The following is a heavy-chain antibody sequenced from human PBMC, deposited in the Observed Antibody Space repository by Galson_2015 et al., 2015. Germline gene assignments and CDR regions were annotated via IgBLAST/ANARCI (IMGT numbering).Heavy chain of an antibody. CDR2: IWYDGSNK. Sequence: SLRLSCAASGFTFSSYGMHWVRQAPGKGQEWVAVIWYDGSNKYYADSVKGRFTISRDNSKNTLYLQMNSLRAEDTAVYYCARDGVAAAVDYWGQGTLVTVSS. V-gene: IGHV3-33*01. CDR3: ARDGVAAAVDY. CDR1: GFTFSSYG. D-gene: IGHD6-13*01. J-gene: IGHJ4*02.